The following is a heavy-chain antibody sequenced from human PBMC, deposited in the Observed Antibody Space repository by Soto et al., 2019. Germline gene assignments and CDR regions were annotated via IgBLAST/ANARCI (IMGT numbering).Heavy chain of an antibody. D-gene: IGHD1-20*01. Sequence: LSLTCTVSSGSXSVTNVFWGWVRQPPGKGLEWIGNIDYSGTAYFSPSLATRVTFHVDTSKNQFSLTLYSVTAADTAVYYCARITGRHLDYWGQGILVTVSS. CDR2: IDYSGTA. V-gene: IGHV4-39*01. J-gene: IGHJ4*02. CDR3: ARITGRHLDY. CDR1: SGSXSVTNVF.